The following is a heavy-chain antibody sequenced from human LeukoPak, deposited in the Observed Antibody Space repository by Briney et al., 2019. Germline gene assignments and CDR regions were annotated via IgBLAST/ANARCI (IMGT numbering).Heavy chain of an antibody. D-gene: IGHD3-10*01. CDR2: ISESGTNI. J-gene: IGHJ4*02. V-gene: IGHV3-21*01. Sequence: GGSLKLSCAVSGFXFSSYSMNWVRQAPGKGQEWVSSISESGTNIYYADSVKGRFTISSDNAKNSLYLQMNSLRAEDTAVYFCVRYFEYWGQGTLVTASS. CDR1: GFXFSSYS. CDR3: VRYFEY.